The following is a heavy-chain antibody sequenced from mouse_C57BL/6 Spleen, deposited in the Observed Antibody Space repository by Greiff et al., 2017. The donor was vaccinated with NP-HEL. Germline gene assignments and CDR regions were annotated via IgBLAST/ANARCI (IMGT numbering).Heavy chain of an antibody. CDR2: ISYDGSN. D-gene: IGHD4-1*01. CDR3: ARDRGLGSWYFDV. CDR1: GYSITSGYY. Sequence: VQLKESGPGLVKPSQSLSLTCSVTGYSITSGYYWNWIRQFPGNKLEWMGYISYDGSNNYNPSLKNRISITRDTSKNQFFLKLNPVTTEDTATYDCARDRGLGSWYFDVWGTGTTVTVSS. J-gene: IGHJ1*03. V-gene: IGHV3-6*01.